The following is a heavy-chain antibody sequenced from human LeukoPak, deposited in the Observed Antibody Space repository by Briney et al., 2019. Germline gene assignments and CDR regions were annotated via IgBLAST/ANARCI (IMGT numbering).Heavy chain of an antibody. CDR1: GYTFTSYG. D-gene: IGHD3-10*01. Sequence: ASVKVSCEASGYTFTSYGISWVRQAPGQGLEWMGWISAYNGNTNYAQKLQGRVTMTTDTSTSTAYMELRSLRSDDTAVYYCARVWDYYGSGSYSGEGAGDYWGQGTLVTVSS. V-gene: IGHV1-18*04. J-gene: IGHJ4*02. CDR3: ARVWDYYGSGSYSGEGAGDY. CDR2: ISAYNGNT.